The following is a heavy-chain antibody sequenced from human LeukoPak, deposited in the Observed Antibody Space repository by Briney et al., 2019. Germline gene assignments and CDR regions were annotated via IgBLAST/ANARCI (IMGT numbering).Heavy chain of an antibody. CDR1: GFTVSSNY. CDR2: IYSGGST. CDR3: AREAIAAAGTCVY. D-gene: IGHD6-13*01. J-gene: IGHJ4*02. Sequence: PGGSLRLSCAASGFTVSSNYMSWVRQAPGKGLEWVSVIYSGGSTYYADSVKGRFTISRDNAKNSLYLQMNSLRAEDTAVYYCAREAIAAAGTCVYWGQGTLVTVSS. V-gene: IGHV3-66*01.